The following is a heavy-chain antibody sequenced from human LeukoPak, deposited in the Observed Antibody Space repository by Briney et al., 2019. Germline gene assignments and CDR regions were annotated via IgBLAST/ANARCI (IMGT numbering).Heavy chain of an antibody. J-gene: IGHJ4*02. V-gene: IGHV3-11*05. D-gene: IGHD2-15*01. Sequence: GGSLRLSCGASGFRFSDYYMSWIRQAPGKGLEWISYITNSNYADSVKGRFTISRDNAKNTLYLQMNSLRAEDTAVYYCARDRGYCSGGSCYVSYFDYWGQGALVTVSS. CDR3: ARDRGYCSGGSCYVSYFDY. CDR2: ITNS. CDR1: GFRFSDYY.